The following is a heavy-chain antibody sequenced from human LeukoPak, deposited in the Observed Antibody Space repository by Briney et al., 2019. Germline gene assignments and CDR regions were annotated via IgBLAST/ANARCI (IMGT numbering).Heavy chain of an antibody. V-gene: IGHV4-39*01. CDR2: IYYSGST. CDR3: ASSGYGSGSYNWFDP. J-gene: IGHJ5*02. D-gene: IGHD3-10*01. CDR1: GGSISSSSYY. Sequence: SESLSLTCTVSGGSISSSSYYWGWIRQPPGKGLEWIGSIYYSGSTYYNPSLKSRVTISVDTSKNQFSLKLSSVTAADTAVYYCASSGYGSGSYNWFDPWGQGTLVTVSS.